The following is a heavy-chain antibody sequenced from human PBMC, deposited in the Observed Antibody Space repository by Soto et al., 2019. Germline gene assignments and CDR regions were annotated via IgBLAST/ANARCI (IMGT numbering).Heavy chain of an antibody. V-gene: IGHV3-15*01. Sequence: EVQLVESGGGLVKPGGSLRLSCAASGFTFSNAWMSWVRQAPGKGLEWVGRIKSKTDGGTTDYAAPVKGRFTISRDDSKNTLYLQMNSLKSEDTAVYYCTRHIVVVTAILRYYYGMDVWGQGTTVTVSS. J-gene: IGHJ6*02. D-gene: IGHD2-21*02. CDR2: IKSKTDGGTT. CDR1: GFTFSNAW. CDR3: TRHIVVVTAILRYYYGMDV.